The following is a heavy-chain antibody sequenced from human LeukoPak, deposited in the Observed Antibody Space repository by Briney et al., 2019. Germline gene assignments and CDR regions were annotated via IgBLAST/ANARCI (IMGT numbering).Heavy chain of an antibody. J-gene: IGHJ5*02. CDR2: ITGRGDHT. Sequence: PGGSLRLSCAASGFTFSNYAMSWVRQAPGKGLEWVSGITGRGDHTYYADSAKGRFTISRDNFKNTVFLEMNSLRDEDTAVYYCAKGLGLAIVSTLDRWGQGTLVTVSS. CDR3: AKGLGLAIVSTLDR. D-gene: IGHD1-26*01. V-gene: IGHV3-23*01. CDR1: GFTFSNYA.